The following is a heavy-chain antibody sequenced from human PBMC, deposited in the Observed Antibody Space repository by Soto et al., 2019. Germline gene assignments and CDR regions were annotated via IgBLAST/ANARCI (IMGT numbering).Heavy chain of an antibody. Sequence: ASVKVSCKASGYTFTGYYMHWVRQAPGQGLEWMGWINPNSGGTNYAQKFQGRVTMTRDTSISTAYMELSRLRSDDTAVYYCARDLTTVTHGVDYWGQGTLVTVSS. D-gene: IGHD4-17*01. J-gene: IGHJ4*02. CDR2: INPNSGGT. V-gene: IGHV1-2*02. CDR1: GYTFTGYY. CDR3: ARDLTTVTHGVDY.